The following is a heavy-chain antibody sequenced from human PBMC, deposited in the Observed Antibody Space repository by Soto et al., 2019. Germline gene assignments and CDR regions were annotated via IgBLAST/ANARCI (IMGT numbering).Heavy chain of an antibody. CDR1: GFTFSSYT. Sequence: GGSLRLSCAASGFTFSSYTMNWVRQAPGRGLEWVSSIGTSSSYIYYADSVKGRFTISRDNAKNSLFLQMNSLRADDTAVYYCARDSVRDYLYYYYCMDVWGQGTTVTVSS. D-gene: IGHD4-17*01. J-gene: IGHJ6*02. CDR2: IGTSSSYI. CDR3: ARDSVRDYLYYYYCMDV. V-gene: IGHV3-21*01.